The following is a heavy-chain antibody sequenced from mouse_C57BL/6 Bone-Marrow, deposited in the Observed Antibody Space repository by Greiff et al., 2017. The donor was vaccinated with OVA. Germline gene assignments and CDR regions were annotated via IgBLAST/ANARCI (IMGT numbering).Heavy chain of an antibody. Sequence: VQLQQSGAELMKPGASVKLSCKATGYTFTGYWIEWVKQRPGHGLEWIGEILPGSGSTNYNDKFKGKATFTADTSSNTAYMQLSSLTTEDSAIYYCARGLGGYYIDYWGQGTTLTVSS. V-gene: IGHV1-9*01. J-gene: IGHJ2*01. CDR1: GYTFTGYW. CDR2: ILPGSGST. CDR3: ARGLGGYYIDY. D-gene: IGHD3-3*01.